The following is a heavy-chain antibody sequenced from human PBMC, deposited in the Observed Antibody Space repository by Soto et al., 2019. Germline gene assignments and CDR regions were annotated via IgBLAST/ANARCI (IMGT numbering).Heavy chain of an antibody. J-gene: IGHJ4*02. CDR1: GFTFSSYS. Sequence: EVQLVESGGGLVQPGGSLRLSCAASGFTFSSYSMNWVRQAPGKGLEWVSYISSSSSTIHYADSVKGRFTISRDNAKNSLYLQMTSRRAEDTAVYYCARSVVVLPAAPFDYWGQGTLVTVSS. CDR2: ISSSSSTI. CDR3: ARSVVVLPAAPFDY. V-gene: IGHV3-48*01. D-gene: IGHD2-2*01.